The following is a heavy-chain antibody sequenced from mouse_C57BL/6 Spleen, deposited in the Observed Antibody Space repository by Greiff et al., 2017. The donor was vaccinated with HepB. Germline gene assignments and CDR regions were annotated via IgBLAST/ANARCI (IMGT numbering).Heavy chain of an antibody. CDR1: GYAFSSSW. V-gene: IGHV1-82*01. Sequence: VQLQQSGPELVKPGASVKISCKASGYAFSSSWMNWVKQRPGKGLEWIGRIYPGDGDTNYNGKFKGKATLTADKSSSTAYMQLSSLTSEDSAVYFCARRDYDYDRYFDVWGTGTTVTVSS. CDR2: IYPGDGDT. D-gene: IGHD2-4*01. CDR3: ARRDYDYDRYFDV. J-gene: IGHJ1*03.